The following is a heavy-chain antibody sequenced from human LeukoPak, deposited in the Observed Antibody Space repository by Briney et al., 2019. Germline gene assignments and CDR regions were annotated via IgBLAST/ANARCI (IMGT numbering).Heavy chain of an antibody. CDR2: IKLDGSEK. D-gene: IGHD6-19*01. CDR3: ARELSSGWSYWYFDL. CDR1: GFIFRRYR. V-gene: IGHV3-7*05. Sequence: GGSLRLSCAASGFIFRRYRMSWVRQAPGKGLEWVANIKLDGSEKYYVDSVKGRFTISRDNAKNSLYLHMNSLRAEDTAVYYCARELSSGWSYWYFDLWGRGTLVTVSS. J-gene: IGHJ2*01.